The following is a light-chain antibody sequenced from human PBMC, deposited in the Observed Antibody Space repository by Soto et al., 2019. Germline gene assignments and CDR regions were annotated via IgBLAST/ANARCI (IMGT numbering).Light chain of an antibody. Sequence: SQMTQSTSTLSASVGERVTITCRASQSIRTWLAWYQQKPGKAPKVLIYDASSLESGVPSRFSGSGSGTEFTLTISSLQPDDFATYYCQQYNSYRTFGQGTKVDI. CDR2: DAS. J-gene: IGKJ1*01. CDR1: QSIRTW. V-gene: IGKV1-5*01. CDR3: QQYNSYRT.